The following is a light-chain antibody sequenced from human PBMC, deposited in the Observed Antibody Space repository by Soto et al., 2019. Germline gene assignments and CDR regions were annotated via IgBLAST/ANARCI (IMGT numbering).Light chain of an antibody. CDR3: HQYGSAPWT. J-gene: IGKJ1*01. CDR1: RSVSSNY. CDR2: GAS. V-gene: IGKV3-20*01. Sequence: IVLTQSPGTLSLSPGERGALPCRASRSVSSNYVAWYQQKPGQAPSLLTSGASNRATGTPDRFRGSGSGTDFTLTISRLEPEDFAVYYCHQYGSAPWTFGQGTRWIS.